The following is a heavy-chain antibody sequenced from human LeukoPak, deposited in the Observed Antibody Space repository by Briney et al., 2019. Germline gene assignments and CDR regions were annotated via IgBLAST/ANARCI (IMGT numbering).Heavy chain of an antibody. D-gene: IGHD2-2*01. CDR3: AKDLRGYCSSTSCYLDY. J-gene: IGHJ4*02. CDR2: IRYDRSNK. Sequence: GGSLRLSCAASGFTFSSYGMHWVRQAPGKGLEWVTFIRYDRSNKYYADSVKGRFTISRDNSKNTLYLQMNSLRAEDTAVYYCAKDLRGYCSSTSCYLDYWGQGTLVTVSS. CDR1: GFTFSSYG. V-gene: IGHV3-30*02.